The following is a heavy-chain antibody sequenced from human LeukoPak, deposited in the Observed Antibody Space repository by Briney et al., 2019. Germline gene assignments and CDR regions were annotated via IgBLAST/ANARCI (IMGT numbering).Heavy chain of an antibody. D-gene: IGHD2-8*01. V-gene: IGHV3-73*01. J-gene: IGHJ4*02. CDR2: TRSKANSYAT. Sequence: GGSLRLSCAASGFTFSGSAMHWVRQASGKGLEWVGRTRSKANSYATAYAASVQGRFTISRDDSKNTAYLQMNSLETEDTAVYYCSSPYCTDGVCYPGYWGQGTLVTVSS. CDR3: SSPYCTDGVCYPGY. CDR1: GFTFSGSA.